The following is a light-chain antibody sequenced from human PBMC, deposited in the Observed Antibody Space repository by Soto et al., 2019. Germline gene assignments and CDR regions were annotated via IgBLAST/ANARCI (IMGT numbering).Light chain of an antibody. J-gene: IGLJ1*01. Sequence: QSVLAQHASVSGSPGQSITISCTGTSSDVGFYNHVSWYQQHPGKAPKLMISDVTNRPSGVSDRFSGSKSGNTASLTISGLQTEDEADYYCMSYTTSIIYVFGSGTRSPS. CDR3: MSYTTSIIYV. V-gene: IGLV2-14*01. CDR2: DVT. CDR1: SSDVGFYNH.